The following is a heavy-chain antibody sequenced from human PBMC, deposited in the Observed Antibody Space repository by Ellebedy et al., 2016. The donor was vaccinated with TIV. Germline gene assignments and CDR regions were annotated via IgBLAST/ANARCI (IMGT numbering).Heavy chain of an antibody. Sequence: GESLKISXAASGFTFSSYAMHWVRQAPGKGLEWVAVISYDGSNKYYADSVKGRFTISRDNSKNTLYLQMNSLRAEDTAVYYCARDGDSGYYEVAFDYWGQGTLVTVSS. D-gene: IGHD3-22*01. CDR2: ISYDGSNK. V-gene: IGHV3-30-3*01. J-gene: IGHJ4*02. CDR1: GFTFSSYA. CDR3: ARDGDSGYYEVAFDY.